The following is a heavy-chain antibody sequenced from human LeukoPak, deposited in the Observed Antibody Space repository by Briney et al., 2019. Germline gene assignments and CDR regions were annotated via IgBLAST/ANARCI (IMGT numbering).Heavy chain of an antibody. D-gene: IGHD6-13*01. Sequence: PGGSLRLSCAASGFTFNSYAMSWVRQAPGKGLEWVSTVSGSGGGTDYADSVKGRLTISRDNAKNTLYLQMNSLRAEDTAVYYCARESGIAAALDLWGQGTLVTVSS. CDR2: VSGSGGGT. J-gene: IGHJ5*02. V-gene: IGHV3-23*01. CDR3: ARESGIAAALDL. CDR1: GFTFNSYA.